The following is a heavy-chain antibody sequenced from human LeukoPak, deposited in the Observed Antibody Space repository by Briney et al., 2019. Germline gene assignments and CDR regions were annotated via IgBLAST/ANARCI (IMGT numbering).Heavy chain of an antibody. V-gene: IGHV4-59*12. Sequence: PSETLSLTCTVSGGSISSYYWSWIRQPPGKGLEWIGYIYYSGSTNYNPSLKSRVTISVDTSKNQFSLKLSSVTAPDTAVYYCARGTYYYDSSGYVDYWGQGTLVTVSS. J-gene: IGHJ4*02. CDR3: ARGTYYYDSSGYVDY. CDR2: IYYSGST. D-gene: IGHD3-22*01. CDR1: GGSISSYY.